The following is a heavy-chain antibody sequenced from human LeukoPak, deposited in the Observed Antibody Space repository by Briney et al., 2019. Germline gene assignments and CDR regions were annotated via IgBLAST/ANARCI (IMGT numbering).Heavy chain of an antibody. V-gene: IGHV3-11*01. Sequence: PGGSLRLSCVVSGFTFSDYYMSWIRQAPGQGLEWVSYISSSSKTIYYADSVKGRFTISRDNAKNSLYLQVNSLRAEDTAVYYCARDFWVVPAAMEVYFDYWGQGTLVTVSS. CDR3: ARDFWVVPAAMEVYFDY. CDR1: GFTFSDYY. J-gene: IGHJ4*02. D-gene: IGHD2-2*01. CDR2: ISSSSKTI.